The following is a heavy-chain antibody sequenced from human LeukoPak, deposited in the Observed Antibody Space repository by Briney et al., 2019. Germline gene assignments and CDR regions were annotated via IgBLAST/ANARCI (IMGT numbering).Heavy chain of an antibody. CDR1: GYSISSGHY. Sequence: SETLSLTCTVSGYSISSGHYWGWIRQPPGKGLEWIGGMYHSGSTYYNPPLKSRVTISEDTSKNQFSLKLRSVTAADTAVYYCARGPRFGELLWHWFDPWGQGTLVTVSS. D-gene: IGHD3-10*01. V-gene: IGHV4-38-2*02. J-gene: IGHJ5*02. CDR3: ARGPRFGELLWHWFDP. CDR2: MYHSGST.